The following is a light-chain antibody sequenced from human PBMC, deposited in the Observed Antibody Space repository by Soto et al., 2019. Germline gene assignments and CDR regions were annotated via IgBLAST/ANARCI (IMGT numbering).Light chain of an antibody. CDR3: QHGYVAPYS. J-gene: IGKJ2*03. Sequence: MQMTQSPSSVSASIGDTVTITCRASQDINVYLNWYQQKPGEVPKLLIYSASTLHSGVPSRFTGSGSETDGTITIRSLKTEDFATYYCQHGYVAPYSFGQVTMVDIK. CDR1: QDINVY. V-gene: IGKV1-39*01. CDR2: SAS.